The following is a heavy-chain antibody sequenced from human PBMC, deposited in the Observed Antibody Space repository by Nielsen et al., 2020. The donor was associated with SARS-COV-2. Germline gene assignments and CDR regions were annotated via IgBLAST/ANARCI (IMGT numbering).Heavy chain of an antibody. V-gene: IGHV1-3*01. J-gene: IGHJ3*01. CDR1: GYTFTSYA. CDR2: INAGNGNT. CDR3: ARCVDQPAGHYYDSSGNAFDL. Sequence: ASVKVSCKASGYTFTSYAMHWVRQAPGQRLEWMGWINAGNGNTKYSQKFQGRVTITRDTSASTAYMELSSLRSEDTAVYYCARCVDQPAGHYYDSSGNAFDLWGQGTMVTVSS. D-gene: IGHD3-22*01.